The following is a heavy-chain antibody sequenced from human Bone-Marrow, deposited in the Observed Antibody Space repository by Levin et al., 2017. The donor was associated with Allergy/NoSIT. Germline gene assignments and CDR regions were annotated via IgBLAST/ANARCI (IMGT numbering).Heavy chain of an antibody. V-gene: IGHV4-39*01. CDR2: IYYSGST. D-gene: IGHD6-19*01. J-gene: IGHJ4*02. CDR3: ARTVAGKVY. Sequence: SETLSLTCTVSGGSISSSSYYWGWIRQPPGKGLEWIGSIYYSGSTYYNPSLKSRVTISVDTSKNQFSLKLSSVTAADTAVYYCARTVAGKVYWGQGTLVTVSS. CDR1: GGSISSSSYY.